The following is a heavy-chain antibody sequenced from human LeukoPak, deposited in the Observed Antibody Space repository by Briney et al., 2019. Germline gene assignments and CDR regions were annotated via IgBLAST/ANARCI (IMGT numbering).Heavy chain of an antibody. CDR2: INTNTGNP. CDR1: GYTFTIYA. J-gene: IGHJ6*03. D-gene: IGHD1-26*01. V-gene: IGHV7-4-1*02. Sequence: ASVKVSCKASGYTFTIYALNWVRQAPGQGLEWMGWINTNTGNPTYAQGFTGRFVFSLDTSVSTAYLQISSLKAEDTAVYYCARASGALYYYYYYMDVWGKGTTVTVSS. CDR3: ARASGALYYYYYYMDV.